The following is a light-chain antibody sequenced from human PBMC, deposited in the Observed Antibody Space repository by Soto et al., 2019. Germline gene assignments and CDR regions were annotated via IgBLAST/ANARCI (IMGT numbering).Light chain of an antibody. CDR2: DAS. J-gene: IGKJ4*01. CDR3: QQRSNWPPLT. Sequence: EIVLTQSPATLSLSPGERATLSCRASQSVSSYLAWYQQKPGQAPRLLIHDASNRATGIPARFSGSGSGTDFPLTISSLEPEDFAVYYCQQRSNWPPLTFGGGTKVEIK. CDR1: QSVSSY. V-gene: IGKV3-11*01.